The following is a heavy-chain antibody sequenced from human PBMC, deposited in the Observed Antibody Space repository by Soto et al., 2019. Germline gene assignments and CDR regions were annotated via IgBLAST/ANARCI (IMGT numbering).Heavy chain of an antibody. Sequence: HPGGSLRLSCAASGFTFVSYAMNWVRQAPGKGLEWVSGISGSGVRTYYADSVKGRFTISRDNSRDTLYLQMNSLRAEDTAVYYCAKDFTFNGYFYGVDVWGQGTTVTVSS. CDR2: ISGSGVRT. CDR3: AKDFTFNGYFYGVDV. J-gene: IGHJ6*02. V-gene: IGHV3-23*01. CDR1: GFTFVSYA.